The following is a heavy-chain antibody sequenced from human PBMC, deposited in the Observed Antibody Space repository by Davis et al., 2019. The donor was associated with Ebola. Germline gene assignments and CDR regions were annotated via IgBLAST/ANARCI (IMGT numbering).Heavy chain of an antibody. CDR3: AKDLLGFGELENGMDV. CDR2: ISWNSGNI. V-gene: IGHV3-9*01. D-gene: IGHD3-10*01. J-gene: IGHJ6*02. Sequence: PGGSLRLSCAASGFTFDDYAMHWIRQVPGKGLEWVSGISWNSGNIGYADSVKGRFTISRDNAKNSLYLQMNSLRPEDTALYYCAKDLLGFGELENGMDVWGQGTTVTVSS. CDR1: GFTFDDYA.